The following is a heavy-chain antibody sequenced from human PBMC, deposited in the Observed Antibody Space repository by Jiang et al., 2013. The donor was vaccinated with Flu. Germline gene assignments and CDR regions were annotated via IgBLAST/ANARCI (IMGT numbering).Heavy chain of an antibody. CDR2: ISSSSSTI. CDR3: ARGSVAAADAYFDY. V-gene: IGHV3-48*01. J-gene: IGHJ4*02. Sequence: VQLLESGGGLVQPGGSLRLSCAASGFTFSSYSMNWVRQAPGKGLEWVSYISSSSSTIYYADSVKGRFTISRDNAKNSLYLQMNSLRAEDTAVYYCARGSVAAADAYFDYWGQGTLVTVSS. D-gene: IGHD6-13*01. CDR1: GFTFSSYS.